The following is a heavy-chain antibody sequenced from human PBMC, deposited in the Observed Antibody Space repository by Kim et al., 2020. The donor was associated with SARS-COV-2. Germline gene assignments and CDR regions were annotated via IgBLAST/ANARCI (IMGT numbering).Heavy chain of an antibody. V-gene: IGHV3-13*04. CDR2: IGTAGDT. CDR1: GFTFSSYD. J-gene: IGHJ6*02. Sequence: GGSLRLSCAASGFTFSSYDMHWVRQATGKGLEWVSAIGTAGDTYYPGSVKGRFTISRENAKNSLYLQMNSLRAGDTAVYYCARAIVGRGRGHYYYYGMDVWGQGTTVTVSS. CDR3: ARAIVGRGRGHYYYYGMDV. D-gene: IGHD2-21*01.